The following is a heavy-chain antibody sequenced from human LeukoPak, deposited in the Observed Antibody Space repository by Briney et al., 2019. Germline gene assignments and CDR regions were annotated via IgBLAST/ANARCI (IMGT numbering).Heavy chain of an antibody. V-gene: IGHV3-66*01. CDR3: ARGGSSGAFDI. CDR2: IYSGGTT. D-gene: IGHD1-26*01. CDR1: GFIVSSHY. Sequence: PGGSLRLSCVSSGFIVSSHYMSWVRQAPGKGLEWVSLIYSGGTTYSADSVKGRFTISRDNSKNTLYLQVNSLRAEDTAVYYCARGGSSGAFDIWGQGTRVTVSS. J-gene: IGHJ3*02.